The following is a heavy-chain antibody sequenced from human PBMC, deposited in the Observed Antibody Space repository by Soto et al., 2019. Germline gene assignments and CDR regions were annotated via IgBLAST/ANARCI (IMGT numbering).Heavy chain of an antibody. CDR3: ARGILGPSAMFGLFDF. Sequence: GGSLRLSCAASGFSFSDYYMTWIRQAPGKGLEWVSYISYSGRDIYYAESVKGRFTISRDDAENSLYLQMNSLRADDTAVFYCARGILGPSAMFGLFDFWGQGTLVTV. D-gene: IGHD2-2*01. V-gene: IGHV3-11*01. CDR2: ISYSGRDI. CDR1: GFSFSDYY. J-gene: IGHJ4*02.